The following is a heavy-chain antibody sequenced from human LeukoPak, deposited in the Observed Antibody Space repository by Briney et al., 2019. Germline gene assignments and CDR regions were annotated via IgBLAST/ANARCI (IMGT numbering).Heavy chain of an antibody. CDR1: GGSISSYY. CDR3: ARGVTGGTNWFDP. CDR2: FYYSGST. J-gene: IGHJ5*02. D-gene: IGHD1-26*01. Sequence: PSETLSLTCTVSGGSISSYYWSWIRQPPGKGLEWIGYFYYSGSTNYNPSLKSRVTISVDTSKNQFSLKLSSVTAADTAVYYCARGVTGGTNWFDPWGQGTLVTVSS. V-gene: IGHV4-59*01.